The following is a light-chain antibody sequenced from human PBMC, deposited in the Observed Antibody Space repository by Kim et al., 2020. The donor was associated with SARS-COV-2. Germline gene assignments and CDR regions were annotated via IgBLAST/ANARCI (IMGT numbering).Light chain of an antibody. CDR2: GAF. CDR1: QSVSSSY. CDR3: QQYGDSQWT. J-gene: IGKJ1*01. Sequence: EIVLTQSPGTLSLSPGERATLSCRASQSVSSSYLAWYQHKPGQAPRLLIYGAFTRATGIPDRFSGSGSGTDFTLTISRLEPGDFAVYYCQQYGDSQWTVGQGTKVDIK. V-gene: IGKV3-20*01.